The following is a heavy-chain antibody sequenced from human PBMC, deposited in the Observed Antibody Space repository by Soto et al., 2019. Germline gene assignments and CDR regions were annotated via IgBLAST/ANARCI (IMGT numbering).Heavy chain of an antibody. CDR1: GDSISSRSHY. CDR2: IFYTGAT. D-gene: IGHD3-10*01. CDR3: AREGRNSGGKRESWFDP. J-gene: IGHJ5*02. Sequence: QVQLQESGPGLVKPSQTLSLTCAVSGDSISSRSHYWNWIRRVPGKGLEFIGYIFYTGATYYNPSLRGRISMSVDTPKNQFSLTLRSVTAADTAIYYCAREGRNSGGKRESWFDPWGQGTQVTVSS. V-gene: IGHV4-31*11.